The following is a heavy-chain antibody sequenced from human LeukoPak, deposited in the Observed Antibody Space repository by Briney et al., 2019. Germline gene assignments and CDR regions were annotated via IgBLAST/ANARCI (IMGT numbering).Heavy chain of an antibody. CDR3: AKPISGGLAVTADWFAP. V-gene: IGHV3-23*01. CDR2: INANSGTR. D-gene: IGHD6-19*01. J-gene: IGHJ5*01. CDR1: GFAFSFFA. Sequence: GGSLSLSCEASGFAFSFFAMSWLRQAPGKGLEWVSTINANSGTRSYAASVRGRFTISRDNSKNTLYLQLNTLRADDTAVYYCAKPISGGLAVTADWFAPWGQGTLVVVSS.